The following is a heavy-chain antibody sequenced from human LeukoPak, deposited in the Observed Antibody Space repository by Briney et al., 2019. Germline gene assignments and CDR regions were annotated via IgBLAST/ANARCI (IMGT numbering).Heavy chain of an antibody. D-gene: IGHD2-15*01. J-gene: IGHJ5*02. CDR1: GGTFSSYA. CDR3: AREAAGGGPVDP. Sequence: VASVKVSCKASGGTFSSYAISWVRQAPGQGLEWMGGIIPIFGTANYAQKFQGRVTITADESTSTAYMELSSLRSEDTAVYYCAREAAGGGPVDPWGQGTLVTVSS. V-gene: IGHV1-69*13. CDR2: IIPIFGTA.